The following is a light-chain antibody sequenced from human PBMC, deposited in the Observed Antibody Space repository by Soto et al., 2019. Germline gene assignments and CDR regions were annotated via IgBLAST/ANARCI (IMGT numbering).Light chain of an antibody. Sequence: EIVLAQSPDTLSLSPWEGGPLXGRASQSVSSNLAWYQQKPGQAPRLLFYGASSRATGIPDRFSGSGSGADFTLTISRLEPEDFAVYYCQQYGSSLWTFGQGTKVDIK. CDR2: GAS. CDR1: QSVSSN. CDR3: QQYGSSLWT. V-gene: IGKV3-20*01. J-gene: IGKJ1*01.